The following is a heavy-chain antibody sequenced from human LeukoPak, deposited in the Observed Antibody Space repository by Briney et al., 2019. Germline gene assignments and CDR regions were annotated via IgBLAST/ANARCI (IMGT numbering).Heavy chain of an antibody. CDR1: GFTFSSYE. CDR2: ISSSGSTI. J-gene: IGHJ6*04. V-gene: IGHV3-48*03. D-gene: IGHD3-10*02. CDR3: AELGVTMIGGV. Sequence: VGSLRLSCAASGFTFSSYEMNWVRQAPGKGLEWVSYISSSGSTIYYADSVKGRFTISRDNAKNSLYLQMNSLRAEDTAVYYCAELGVTMIGGVWGKGTTVTISS.